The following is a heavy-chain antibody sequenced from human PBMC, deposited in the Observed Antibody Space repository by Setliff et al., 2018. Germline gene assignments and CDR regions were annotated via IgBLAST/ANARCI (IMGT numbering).Heavy chain of an antibody. Sequence: HPGGSLRLSCAASRFTFSNYWMSWVRQAPGKGLEWVANIKEDGSEKYYVDSVKGRFTISRDNAKNSLDLQMNSLRGEDTAVYYCVRDLPEDQLLLDAFDIWGQGTMVTVSS. CDR2: IKEDGSEK. V-gene: IGHV3-7*01. D-gene: IGHD2-2*01. CDR1: RFTFSNYW. J-gene: IGHJ3*02. CDR3: VRDLPEDQLLLDAFDI.